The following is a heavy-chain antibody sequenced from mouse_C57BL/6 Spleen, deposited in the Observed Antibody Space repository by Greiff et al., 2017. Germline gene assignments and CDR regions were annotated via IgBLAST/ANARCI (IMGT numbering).Heavy chain of an antibody. J-gene: IGHJ2*01. D-gene: IGHD1-1*01. CDR2: INPNNGGT. CDR1: GYTFTDYN. Sequence: VQLKPSGPELVKPGASVKMSCKASGYTFTDYNMHWVKQSHGKSLEWIGYINPNNGGTSYNQKFKGKATLTVNKSSSTAYMELRSLTSEDSAVYYCARHGTPFDYWGQGTTLTVSS. CDR3: ARHGTPFDY. V-gene: IGHV1-22*01.